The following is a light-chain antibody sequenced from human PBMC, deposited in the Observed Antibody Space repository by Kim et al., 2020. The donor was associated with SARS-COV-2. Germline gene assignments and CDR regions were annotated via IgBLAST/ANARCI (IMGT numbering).Light chain of an antibody. CDR1: QSINPW. Sequence: SASVGDTVTITCRASQSINPWLAWYQQKPGEAPKVLIYKESNLKSGVPSRFSGRDSGAEFSLTITNLQPDDFATYYCQQYQSYPYTFGQGTKLEI. V-gene: IGKV1-5*03. CDR2: KES. CDR3: QQYQSYPYT. J-gene: IGKJ2*01.